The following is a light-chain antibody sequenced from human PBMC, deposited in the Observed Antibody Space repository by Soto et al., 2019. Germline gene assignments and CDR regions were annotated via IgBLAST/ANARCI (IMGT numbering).Light chain of an antibody. V-gene: IGLV2-14*01. CDR1: RSDVGGYNY. Sequence: HSLLSQPASVSGSTGQSIPISCTGTRSDVGGYNYVSWYQQHPGKAPKLMIYDVSNRPSGVSNRFSGSKSGNTASLTISGLQAEDEADYYCSSYTSSSTLYVFGTGTKVTVL. J-gene: IGLJ1*01. CDR3: SSYTSSSTLYV. CDR2: DVS.